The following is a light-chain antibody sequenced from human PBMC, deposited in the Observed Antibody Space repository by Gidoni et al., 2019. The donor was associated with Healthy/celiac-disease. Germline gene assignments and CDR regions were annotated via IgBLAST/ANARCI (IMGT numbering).Light chain of an antibody. J-gene: IGKJ3*01. CDR1: QDISNY. CDR3: QQYDNLPFT. V-gene: IGKV1-33*01. CDR2: DAS. Sequence: DIQMTLSPSSLSASVGDRVTITCPASQDISNYLNWYQQKPGKAPKLLIYDASNLETGVPSRFSGSGSGTDFTFTISSLQTEDIATYYWQQYDNLPFTFGPGTKVDIK.